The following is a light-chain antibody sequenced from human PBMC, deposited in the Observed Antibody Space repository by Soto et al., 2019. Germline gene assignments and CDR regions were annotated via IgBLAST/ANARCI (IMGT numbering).Light chain of an antibody. V-gene: IGLV2-11*01. CDR2: DVS. CDR1: SSDVGGYNY. Sequence: VLTQPPPVSGSPWQSVALSCPGNSSDVGGYNYVSWYQQHPGKAPKLMIYDVSKRPSGVPDRFSGSKSGNTSSLTISGLQAEDDADYYCCSYAGSPYVFGTGTKVTVL. CDR3: CSYAGSPYV. J-gene: IGLJ1*01.